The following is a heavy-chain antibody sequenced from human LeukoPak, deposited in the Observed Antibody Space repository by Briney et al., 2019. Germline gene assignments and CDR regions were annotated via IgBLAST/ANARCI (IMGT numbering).Heavy chain of an antibody. J-gene: IGHJ5*02. Sequence: PSETLSLTCTVSGGSISSYYWSWIRQPPGKGLEWIGYIYYSGSTNYNPSLKSRVTISVDTSKNQFSLKLSSVTAADTAIYYCARLSMKSKWFDPWGQGTLVTVSS. CDR2: IYYSGST. CDR3: ARLSMKSKWFDP. CDR1: GGSISSYY. V-gene: IGHV4-59*08.